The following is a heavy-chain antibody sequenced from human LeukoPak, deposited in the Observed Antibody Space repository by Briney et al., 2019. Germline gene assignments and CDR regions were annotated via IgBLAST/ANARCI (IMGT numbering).Heavy chain of an antibody. Sequence: ASVKVSCKASGYTFTGYYMHWVRQAPGQGLEWMGWINPNSGGTNYAQEFQGRVTMTRDTSISTAYMELSRLRSDDTAVYYCARGCVYYYDSSGYYEGFDYWGQGTLVTVSS. D-gene: IGHD3-22*01. CDR2: INPNSGGT. CDR3: ARGCVYYYDSSGYYEGFDY. CDR1: GYTFTGYY. J-gene: IGHJ4*02. V-gene: IGHV1-2*02.